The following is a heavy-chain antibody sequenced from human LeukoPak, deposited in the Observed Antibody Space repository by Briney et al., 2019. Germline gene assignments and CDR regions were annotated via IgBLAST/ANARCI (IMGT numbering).Heavy chain of an antibody. Sequence: GGSLRLSCAASGFTFSSYGMNWVRQAPGKGLEWVSSISSSSSYIYYADSVKGRFTISRDNAKNSLCLQMNSLRAEDTAVYYCASHYGATYYYGMDVWGQGTTVTVSS. CDR1: GFTFSSYG. CDR3: ASHYGATYYYGMDV. D-gene: IGHD4-17*01. V-gene: IGHV3-21*01. CDR2: ISSSSSYI. J-gene: IGHJ6*02.